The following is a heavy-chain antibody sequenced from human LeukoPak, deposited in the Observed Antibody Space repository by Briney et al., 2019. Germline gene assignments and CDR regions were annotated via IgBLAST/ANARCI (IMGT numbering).Heavy chain of an antibody. D-gene: IGHD3-22*01. CDR1: GGSISSYY. CDR2: IYYSGST. Sequence: SETLSLTCTVSGGSISSYYWSWIRQPPGKGLEWIGSIYYSGSTYYNPSLKSRVTISVDTSKNQFSLKLSSVTAADTAVYYCARDYYYDSSGYYGIYYYFDYWGQGTLVTVSS. J-gene: IGHJ4*02. CDR3: ARDYYYDSSGYYGIYYYFDY. V-gene: IGHV4-59*12.